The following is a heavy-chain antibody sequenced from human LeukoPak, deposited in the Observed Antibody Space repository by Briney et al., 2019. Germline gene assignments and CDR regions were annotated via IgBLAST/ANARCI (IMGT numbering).Heavy chain of an antibody. D-gene: IGHD3-10*02. J-gene: IGHJ6*04. CDR3: AELGITMIGGV. CDR2: ISGSGGST. Sequence: GGSLRLSCAASGFTFSSYAMSWVRQAPGKGLEWVSAISGSGGSTYYADSVRGRFTISRDNAKNSLYLQMNSLRVEDTAVYYCAELGITMIGGVWGKGTTVTISS. CDR1: GFTFSSYA. V-gene: IGHV3-23*01.